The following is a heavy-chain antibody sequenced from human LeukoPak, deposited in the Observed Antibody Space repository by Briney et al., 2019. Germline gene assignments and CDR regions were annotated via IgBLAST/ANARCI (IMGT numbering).Heavy chain of an antibody. J-gene: IGHJ5*02. CDR2: INQNAGT. CDR3: ARGRTRLSWLDP. CDR1: GGSIRGYY. V-gene: IGHV4-34*01. D-gene: IGHD6-6*01. Sequence: SETLSLTCAVSGGSIRGYYWRWVRQSPGKGLEWIGDINQNAGTDYNPSLKSRATMSIDSSKNQISLNVTAATAADTAIYYCARGRTRLSWLDPWGQGTLVTVSS.